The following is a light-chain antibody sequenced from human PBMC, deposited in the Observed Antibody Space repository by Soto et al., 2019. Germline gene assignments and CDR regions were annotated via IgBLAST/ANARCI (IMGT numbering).Light chain of an antibody. V-gene: IGKV3-20*01. J-gene: IGKJ5*01. CDR3: QQYGSSRGT. CDR2: GAS. Sequence: EIVLTQSPGTLSLSPGERATLSCRASQSVSSSYLAWYQQKPGQAPRLLIYGASSRATGIPDRFSGSGSGTYFTLTISRLEHEDVAVYYCQQYGSSRGTFGQGTRLEIK. CDR1: QSVSSSY.